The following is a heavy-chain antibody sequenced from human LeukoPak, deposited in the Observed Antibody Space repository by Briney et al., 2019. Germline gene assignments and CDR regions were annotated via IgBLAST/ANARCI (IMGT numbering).Heavy chain of an antibody. CDR1: GGSLSGYY. CDR3: ATGYSYGYYYFDY. D-gene: IGHD5-18*01. J-gene: IGHJ4*02. CDR2: INHSGST. V-gene: IGHV4-34*01. Sequence: SETLSLTCAVYGGSLSGYYWSWIRQPPGKGLEWIGEINHSGSTNYNPSLKSRVSISVDTSKNQFTLKLSSVTAANTAVYYCATGYSYGYYYFDYWGQGTLVTVSS.